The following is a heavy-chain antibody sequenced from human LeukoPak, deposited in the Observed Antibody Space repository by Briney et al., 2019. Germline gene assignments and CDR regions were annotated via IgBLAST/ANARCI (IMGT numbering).Heavy chain of an antibody. CDR1: GFTFRDYW. J-gene: IGHJ4*02. D-gene: IGHD2-8*02. CDR3: ARNPTGDYDY. CDR2: INSDGSIT. V-gene: IGHV3-74*01. Sequence: GGSLRLSCAASGFTFRDYWMHWVRQVPGKGLLWVSHINSDGSITDYADSVKGRFTISRGNARNTLSLQMDSLRVEDTAVYYCARNPTGDYDYWGQGALVTVSS.